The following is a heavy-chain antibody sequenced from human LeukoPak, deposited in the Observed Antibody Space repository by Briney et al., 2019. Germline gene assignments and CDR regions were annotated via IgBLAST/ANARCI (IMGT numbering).Heavy chain of an antibody. CDR3: ARVRGDMVLDP. Sequence: GGSLRLSCAASGFTFSSYWMSWVRQAPGKGLEWVANIKQDGSEKYYVDSVKGRFTISRDNAKNSLYLQMNSLRAEDTAVYCCARVRGDMVLDPWGQGTLVTVSS. J-gene: IGHJ5*02. V-gene: IGHV3-7*01. D-gene: IGHD4/OR15-4a*01. CDR2: IKQDGSEK. CDR1: GFTFSSYW.